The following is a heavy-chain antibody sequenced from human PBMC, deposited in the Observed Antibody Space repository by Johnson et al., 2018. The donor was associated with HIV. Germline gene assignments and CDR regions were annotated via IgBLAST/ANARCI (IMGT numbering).Heavy chain of an antibody. CDR3: AKDHYSSGWYGAFDI. D-gene: IGHD6-19*01. J-gene: IGHJ3*02. V-gene: IGHV3-30*18. CDR2: ISYDGNNT. CDR1: GFTLSSYG. Sequence: QVQLVESGGGVVQPGRSLRLSCAASGFTLSSYGMHWVRQAPGKGLEWVAVISYDGNNTYYADSVKGRFTISRDNSKNTLYLQMNSLRAEDTAVYYCAKDHYSSGWYGAFDIWGQGTMVTVSS.